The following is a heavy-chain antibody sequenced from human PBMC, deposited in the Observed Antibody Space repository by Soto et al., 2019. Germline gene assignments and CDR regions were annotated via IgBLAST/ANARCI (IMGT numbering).Heavy chain of an antibody. Sequence: QVQLVESGGGVVQPGRSLRLSCAASGFTFSSYGMHWVRQAPGKGLEWVAVISYDGSNKYYADSVKGRFTISRDNSKNTLYLQMNSLRAEDTAVYYCAKESHGSSWYSDWFDPWGQGTLVTVSS. CDR1: GFTFSSYG. V-gene: IGHV3-30*18. D-gene: IGHD6-13*01. CDR3: AKESHGSSWYSDWFDP. J-gene: IGHJ5*02. CDR2: ISYDGSNK.